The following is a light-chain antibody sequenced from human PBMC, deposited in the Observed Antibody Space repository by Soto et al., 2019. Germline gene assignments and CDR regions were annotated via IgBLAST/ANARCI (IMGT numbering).Light chain of an antibody. V-gene: IGKV3-15*01. J-gene: IGKJ4*01. CDR2: GAS. CDR3: QQYNNWPLT. CDR1: QRVSSN. Sequence: EIEMTQSPATLSVSPGERATLSCRTSQRVSSNLAWYQQKPGQAPRLLIYGASTRATGIPARFSGSDSGTEFTLTISSLQSEDFAIYYCQQYNNWPLTFGGGTKVEIK.